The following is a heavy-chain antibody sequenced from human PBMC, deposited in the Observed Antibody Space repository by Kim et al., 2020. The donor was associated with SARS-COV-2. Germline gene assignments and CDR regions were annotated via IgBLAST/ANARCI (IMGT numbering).Heavy chain of an antibody. J-gene: IGHJ4*02. V-gene: IGHV4-59*01. Sequence: SETLSLTCTVSGGSISSYYWSWIRQPPGKGLEWIGYIYYSGSTNYNPSFKSRVTISVATSKNQFSLKLSSVTAADTAVYYCASAPRNIANPFDYWGQGTLVTVSS. D-gene: IGHD6-13*01. CDR3: ASAPRNIANPFDY. CDR1: GGSISSYY. CDR2: IYYSGST.